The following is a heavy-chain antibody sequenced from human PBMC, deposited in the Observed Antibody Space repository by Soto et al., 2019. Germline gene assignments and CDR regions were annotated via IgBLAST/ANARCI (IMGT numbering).Heavy chain of an antibody. CDR3: ATQGGGYSGYDLFVRQSDY. CDR1: GGTFSSYT. J-gene: IGHJ4*02. CDR2: IIPILGIA. Sequence: QVQLVQSGAEVKKPGSSVKVSCKASGGTFSSYTISWVRQAPGHGLEWMGRIIPILGIANYAQKFQGRVTITADKSTSTAYMELSSRRSEDTAVYYCATQGGGYSGYDLFVRQSDYWGQGTLVTVSS. V-gene: IGHV1-69*02. D-gene: IGHD5-12*01.